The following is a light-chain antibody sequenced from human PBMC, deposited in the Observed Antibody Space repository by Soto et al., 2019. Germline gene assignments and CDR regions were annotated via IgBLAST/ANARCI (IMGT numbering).Light chain of an antibody. CDR3: QQSYSTPWT. V-gene: IGKV1-39*01. Sequence: IPLFENASCMPSSVGQRVTITCLASQSISSSLNWYQQKSGEAPKLLIYAASILQSGVPSRFSGSGSGTDFTLTISSLQPEDFATYLCQQSYSTPWTFGQGTKVDIK. CDR1: QSISSS. J-gene: IGKJ1*01. CDR2: AAS.